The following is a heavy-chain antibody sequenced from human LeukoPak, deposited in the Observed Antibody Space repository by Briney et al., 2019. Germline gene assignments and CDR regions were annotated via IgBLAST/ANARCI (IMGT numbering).Heavy chain of an antibody. J-gene: IGHJ4*02. CDR2: TLYAGST. CDR3: ASGERGYSYGPLDY. D-gene: IGHD5-18*01. Sequence: SETLSLTCTVSGGSIRSYYWSWIRQPPGKGLEWIGYTLYAGSTTYNPSLKSRVAISIDTSKYQFSLKLNSVTAADTAVYYCASGERGYSYGPLDYWGQGILVTVSS. CDR1: GGSIRSYY. V-gene: IGHV4-59*08.